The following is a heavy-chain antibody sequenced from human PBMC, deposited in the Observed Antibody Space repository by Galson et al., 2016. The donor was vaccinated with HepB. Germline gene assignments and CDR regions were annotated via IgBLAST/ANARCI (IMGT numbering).Heavy chain of an antibody. J-gene: IGHJ5*02. V-gene: IGHV3-53*01. CDR2: IYSGGSK. CDR1: GFTVSSSY. CDR3: AREKGYCSGGSCENWLDP. Sequence: SLRLSCAVSGFTVSSSYMAWVRRAPGKGLEWVSVIYSGGSKYYADSVKGRFTISRDDSKNTLYLQMNSLRAEDTAVYYCAREKGYCSGGSCENWLDPWGQGTLVTVSS. D-gene: IGHD2-15*01.